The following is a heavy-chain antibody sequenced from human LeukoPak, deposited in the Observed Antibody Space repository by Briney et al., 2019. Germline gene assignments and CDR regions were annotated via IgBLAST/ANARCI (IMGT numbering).Heavy chain of an antibody. J-gene: IGHJ4*02. Sequence: PGGSLRLSCAASGFRFDDFYVSWIRQVPGKGLEWISFISASGGMMDHADSVKGRFTISRDNAKNTVFLQMDSLSNEDTARYYCVKDRGDRRTWGFENWGLGILVTVSS. V-gene: IGHV3-11*01. D-gene: IGHD3-16*01. CDR1: GFRFDDFY. CDR2: ISASGGMM. CDR3: VKDRGDRRTWGFEN.